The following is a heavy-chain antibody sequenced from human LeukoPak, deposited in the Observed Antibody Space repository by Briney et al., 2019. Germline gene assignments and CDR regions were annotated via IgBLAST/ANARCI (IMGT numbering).Heavy chain of an antibody. Sequence: PSETLSLTCTVSGGSISSSSHYWGWIRQPPGKGLEWIGSIYYSGSTYYNPSLKSRVTISVDTSKNQFSLKLSSVTAADTAVYYCARTSTYYDFWSGKLNWFDPWGQGTLVTVSS. D-gene: IGHD3-3*01. CDR3: ARTSTYYDFWSGKLNWFDP. J-gene: IGHJ5*02. CDR2: IYYSGST. CDR1: GGSISSSSHY. V-gene: IGHV4-39*01.